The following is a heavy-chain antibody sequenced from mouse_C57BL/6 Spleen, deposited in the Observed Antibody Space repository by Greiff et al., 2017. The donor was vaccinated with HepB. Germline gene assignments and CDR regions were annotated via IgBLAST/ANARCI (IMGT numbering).Heavy chain of an antibody. J-gene: IGHJ4*01. V-gene: IGHV5-4*03. CDR1: GFTFSSYA. CDR2: ISDGGSYT. CDR3: ARAPLLPYYYAMDY. Sequence: EVKLVESGGGLVKPGGSLKLSCAASGFTFSSYAMSWVRQTPEKRLEWVATISDGGSYTYYPDNVKGRFTISRDNAKNNLYLQMSHLKSEDTAMYYCARAPLLPYYYAMDYWGQGTSVTVSS. D-gene: IGHD2-12*01.